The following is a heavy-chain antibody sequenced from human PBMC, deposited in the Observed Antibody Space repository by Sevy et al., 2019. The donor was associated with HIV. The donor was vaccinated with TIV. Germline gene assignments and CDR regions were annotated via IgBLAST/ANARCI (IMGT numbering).Heavy chain of an antibody. V-gene: IGHV3-11*01. CDR2: ISGSGTAI. J-gene: IGHJ5*02. D-gene: IGHD3-22*01. CDR1: GFTFSDYY. Sequence: GGSLRLSCAASGFTFSDYYMSWIRQAPGKGLEWVSYISGSGTAINYADSVKGRFTIPRDNAKNSLYLQMNSLRDEDTAVYYCARENTMIEEPGWFDPWGQGTLVTVSS. CDR3: ARENTMIEEPGWFDP.